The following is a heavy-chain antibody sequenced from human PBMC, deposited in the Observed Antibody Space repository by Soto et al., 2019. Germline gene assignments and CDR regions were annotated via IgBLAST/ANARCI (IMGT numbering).Heavy chain of an antibody. CDR1: GGSISSSSYY. CDR3: ARRSHRAKDIVVVVAASDAFDI. CDR2: IYYSGST. Sequence: SETLSLTCTVSGGSISSSSYYWGWIRQPPGKGLEWIGSIYYSGSTYYNPSLKSRVTISVDTSKNQFTLKLSSVTAADTAVYYCARRSHRAKDIVVVVAASDAFDIWGQGTMVTVSS. D-gene: IGHD2-15*01. J-gene: IGHJ3*02. V-gene: IGHV4-39*01.